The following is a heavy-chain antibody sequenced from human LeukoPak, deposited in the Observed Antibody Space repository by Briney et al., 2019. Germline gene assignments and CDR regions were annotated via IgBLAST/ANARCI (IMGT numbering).Heavy chain of an antibody. CDR2: INPNSGGT. D-gene: IGHD2-2*01. CDR3: ARDRVVVPAAFDY. Sequence: ASVRVSCKASGYTFTGYYMHWVRQAPGQGLEWMGWINPNSGGTNYAQKFQGRVTMTRDTSISTAYMELSRLRSDDTAVYYCARDRVVVPAAFDYWGQGTLVTVSS. V-gene: IGHV1-2*02. CDR1: GYTFTGYY. J-gene: IGHJ4*02.